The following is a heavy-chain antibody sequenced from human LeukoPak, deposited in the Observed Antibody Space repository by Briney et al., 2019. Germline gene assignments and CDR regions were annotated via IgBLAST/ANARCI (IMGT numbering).Heavy chain of an antibody. V-gene: IGHV4-61*02. J-gene: IGHJ6*03. CDR3: ARDRGYSSGWYPAYYYMDV. CDR1: GDSISSGDYY. D-gene: IGHD6-19*01. Sequence: PSETLSLTCTVSGDSISSGDYYWSWIRQPAGKGLEWIGRIYTSGSTNYNPSLKSRVTMSVDTSKNQFSLKLSSVTAADTAVYYCARDRGYSSGWYPAYYYMDVWGKGTTVTISS. CDR2: IYTSGST.